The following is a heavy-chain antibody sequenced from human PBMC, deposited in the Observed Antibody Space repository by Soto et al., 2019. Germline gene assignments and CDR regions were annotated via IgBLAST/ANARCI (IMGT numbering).Heavy chain of an antibody. CDR1: GFTFSNAW. CDR2: IKSKTDGGTT. J-gene: IGHJ4*02. CDR3: TTGNYYDSSGYSRPFDY. Sequence: GGSLRLSCAASGFTFSNAWMSWVRQAPGKGLEWVGRIKSKTDGGTTDYAAPVKGRFTISRDDSKNTLYLQMNSLKTEDTAVYYCTTGNYYDSSGYSRPFDYWGQGTLVTVSS. D-gene: IGHD3-22*01. V-gene: IGHV3-15*01.